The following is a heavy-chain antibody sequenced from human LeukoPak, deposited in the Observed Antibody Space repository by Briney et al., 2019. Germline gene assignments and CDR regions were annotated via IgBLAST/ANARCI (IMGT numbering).Heavy chain of an antibody. D-gene: IGHD6-19*01. J-gene: IGHJ4*02. Sequence: PSGTLSLTCTVSGGSISSSSYYWGWIRQPPGKGLEWIGSIYYSGSTYYNPSLKSRVTISVDTSKNQFSLKLSSVTAADTAVYYCARLQIAVAGPFDYWGQGTLVTVSS. CDR2: IYYSGST. CDR1: GGSISSSSYY. CDR3: ARLQIAVAGPFDY. V-gene: IGHV4-39*01.